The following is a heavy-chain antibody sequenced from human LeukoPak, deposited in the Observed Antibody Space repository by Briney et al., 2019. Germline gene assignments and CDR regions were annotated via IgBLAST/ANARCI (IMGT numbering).Heavy chain of an antibody. CDR1: GFPFSDYG. CDR3: AKVRWGSDNALDS. CDR2: ISHDGSSK. Sequence: GTSLRLSCAASGFPFSDYGMYWVRQAPGQGLEWLAVISHDGSSKYYADSVKGRITISRDNSMDTLYLQINSLRAEDTAVYYCAKVRWGSDNALDSWGQGTLVTGSS. D-gene: IGHD3-16*01. J-gene: IGHJ4*02. V-gene: IGHV3-30*18.